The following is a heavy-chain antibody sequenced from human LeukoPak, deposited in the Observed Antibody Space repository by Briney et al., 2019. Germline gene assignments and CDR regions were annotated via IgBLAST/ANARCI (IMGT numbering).Heavy chain of an antibody. J-gene: IGHJ4*02. CDR2: INPSEGST. V-gene: IGHV1-46*01. D-gene: IGHD2-15*01. Sequence: ASVKVSCKASGYTFTPYYMHWVRQAPGQGLEWMGIINPSEGSTNYAQKFQGRVTMTRDTSTSTVYMELSSLRSEDTAVYYCARGQGYTQGYSYFDFWGQGTLVTVSS. CDR1: GYTFTPYY. CDR3: ARGQGYTQGYSYFDF.